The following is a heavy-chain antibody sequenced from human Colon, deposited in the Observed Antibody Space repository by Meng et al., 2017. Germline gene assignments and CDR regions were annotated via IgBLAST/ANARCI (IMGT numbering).Heavy chain of an antibody. CDR1: GFPFSNDD. CDR2: VGVSGET. V-gene: IGHV3-13*01. J-gene: IGHJ4*02. CDR3: ARMNDWVFES. Sequence: VRLVEAGGGVVKPGGSLRLSCAASGFPFSNDDMHWVRQVTGKGLEWVSGVGVSGETYYSDSAKGRFTISRENAKNSLYLQMDNLRAGDTAMYYCARMNDWVFESWGQGTLVTVSS. D-gene: IGHD1-1*01.